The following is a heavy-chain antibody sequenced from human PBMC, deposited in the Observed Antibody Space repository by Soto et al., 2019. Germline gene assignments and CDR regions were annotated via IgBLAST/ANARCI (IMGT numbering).Heavy chain of an antibody. D-gene: IGHD1-26*01. CDR2: FDPEDGET. CDR1: GYTLTELS. CDR3: ATADEVGGSYDY. J-gene: IGHJ4*02. V-gene: IGHV1-24*01. Sequence: ASVKVSCKVSGYTLTELSMHWVRQAPGKGLEWMGGFDPEDGETIYAQKFQGRVTMTEDTSTDTAYMELSSLRSEDTAVYYCATADEVGGSYDYWGQGXLVTVSS.